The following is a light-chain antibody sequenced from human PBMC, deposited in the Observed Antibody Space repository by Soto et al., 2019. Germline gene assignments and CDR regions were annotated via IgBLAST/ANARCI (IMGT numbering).Light chain of an antibody. CDR1: QSVGCS. Sequence: ETVLTQSPGTLSLSPGERATLSCRASQSVGCSLAWYQQRPGQAPRLLVYHTSNRATGIPDRFSASGSGTDFTLTISRLEPEDFAVYYCQQYESSPRTFGQGTKVDI. V-gene: IGKV3-20*01. CDR3: QQYESSPRT. J-gene: IGKJ1*01. CDR2: HTS.